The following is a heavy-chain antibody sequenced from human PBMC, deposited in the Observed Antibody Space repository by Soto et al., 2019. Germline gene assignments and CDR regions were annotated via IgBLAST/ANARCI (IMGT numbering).Heavy chain of an antibody. CDR2: ISSTTYYI. CDR1: GFTLTRYS. CDR3: ARESHNLTSNLDD. V-gene: IGHV3-21*06. D-gene: IGHD1-20*01. J-gene: IGHJ4*01. Sequence: GGSLRLSCAASGFTLTRYSMNWVRQATGKGLEWVSSISSTTYYIYYGDSMKGRFTISRDNAKNSLYLEMNSLRAEDTSVYYCARESHNLTSNLDDWDQGILVTVSS.